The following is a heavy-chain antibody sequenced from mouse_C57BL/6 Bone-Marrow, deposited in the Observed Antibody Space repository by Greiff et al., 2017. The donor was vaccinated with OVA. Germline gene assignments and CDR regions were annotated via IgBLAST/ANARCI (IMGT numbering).Heavy chain of an antibody. D-gene: IGHD1-1*01. CDR2: IDPANANT. J-gene: IGHJ4*01. CDR1: GFNIKNTY. V-gene: IGHV14-3*01. CDR3: ARGNFGSSFYAMDY. Sequence: VQLQQSVAELVRPGASVKLSCTASGFNIKNTYMHWVKQRPEQGLEWIGRIDPANANTKYAPKFQGKATMTAETSSNTAYLQLSSRSSEDTAVYCCARGNFGSSFYAMDYWGQGTSVTVSS.